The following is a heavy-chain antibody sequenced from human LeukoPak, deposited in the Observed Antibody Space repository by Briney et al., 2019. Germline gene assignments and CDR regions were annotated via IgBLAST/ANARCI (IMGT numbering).Heavy chain of an antibody. D-gene: IGHD3-10*01. V-gene: IGHV4-34*01. Sequence: PSETLSLTCAVYGGSFSGYYWSWIRQPPGKGLEWIGEINHSGSTNYNPSLKSRVTISVDTSKNQFSLKLSSVTAADTAVYYCAMRETGWFGELGDRGYFDYWGQGTLVTVSS. CDR3: AMRETGWFGELGDRGYFDY. CDR1: GGSFSGYY. CDR2: INHSGST. J-gene: IGHJ4*02.